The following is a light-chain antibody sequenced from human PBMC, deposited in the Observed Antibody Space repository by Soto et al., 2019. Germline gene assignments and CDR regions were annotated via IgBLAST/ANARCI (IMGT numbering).Light chain of an antibody. CDR1: QSLRARY. J-gene: IGKJ4*01. CDR2: GSS. Sequence: EVVLTQSPCALSLSPGERVTLSCRASQSLRARYLAWYQQKPGQAPRLLIYGSSNRATGIPARFSGSGSGTDFTLTISSLEPEDFAVYYCQQRSNWPLTFGGGTKVDIK. V-gene: IGKV3-11*01. CDR3: QQRSNWPLT.